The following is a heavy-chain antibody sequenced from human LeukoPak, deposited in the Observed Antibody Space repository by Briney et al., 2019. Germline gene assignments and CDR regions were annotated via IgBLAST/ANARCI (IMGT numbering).Heavy chain of an antibody. CDR3: VRGNVKHYHSVADEYYYYMDA. Sequence: PSETLSLTCAVSGDSFSGFYWTWVRQAPGKGLEWLGEISYSGTPRYHPSLNSRLTITLDTSKKQISLNLSPATATDTAVYFCVRGNVKHYHSVADEYYYYMDAWGKGTAVIVSS. V-gene: IGHV4-34*01. J-gene: IGHJ6*03. CDR1: GDSFSGFY. D-gene: IGHD6-19*01. CDR2: ISYSGTP.